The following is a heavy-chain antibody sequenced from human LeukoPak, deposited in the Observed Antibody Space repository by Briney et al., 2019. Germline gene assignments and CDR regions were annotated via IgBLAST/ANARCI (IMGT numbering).Heavy chain of an antibody. V-gene: IGHV1-69*01. J-gene: IGHJ3*02. Sequence: SVKVSCKASGGTFSSYAISWVRQAPGQGLEWMGGIIPIFGTANYAQKFQGRVTITADESTSTAYMELSSLRSEDTAVYYCASHDLQHAFDIWGQGTMATVSS. CDR2: IIPIFGTA. CDR3: ASHDLQHAFDI. CDR1: GGTFSSYA. D-gene: IGHD1-1*01.